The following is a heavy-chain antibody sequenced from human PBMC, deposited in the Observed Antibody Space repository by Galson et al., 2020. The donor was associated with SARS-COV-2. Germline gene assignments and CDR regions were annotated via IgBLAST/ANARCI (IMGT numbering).Heavy chain of an antibody. D-gene: IGHD3-10*01. Sequence: ETSETLSLTCAVSGASISDNKYLWTWTRQPPGEALEWIGYIHHTGSANYNPSLKSRLSLSIDKSKNLFSLKLNSVTAADTAIYYCARVESSGSFYLWFDPWGQGTLVTVSS. CDR2: IHHTGSA. CDR1: GASISDNKYL. CDR3: ARVESSGSFYLWFDP. J-gene: IGHJ5*02. V-gene: IGHV4-30-2*01.